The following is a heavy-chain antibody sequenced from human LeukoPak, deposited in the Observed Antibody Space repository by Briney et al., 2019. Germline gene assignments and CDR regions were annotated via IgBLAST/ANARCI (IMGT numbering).Heavy chain of an antibody. CDR3: ASTVRIAAAGIYYFDY. CDR1: GYTFTGYY. Sequence: ASVKVSCKASGYTFTGYYMHWVRQAPGQGLEWMGWMNPNSGNTGYAQKFQGRVTMTRNTSISTAYMELSSLRSEDTAVYYCASTVRIAAAGIYYFDYWGQGTLVTVSS. V-gene: IGHV1-8*02. CDR2: MNPNSGNT. D-gene: IGHD6-13*01. J-gene: IGHJ4*02.